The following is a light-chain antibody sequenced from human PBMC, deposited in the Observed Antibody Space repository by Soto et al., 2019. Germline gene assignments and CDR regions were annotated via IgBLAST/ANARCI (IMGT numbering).Light chain of an antibody. J-gene: IGKJ1*01. CDR2: KAS. V-gene: IGKV1-5*03. CDR3: QQYNSYWT. CDR1: QSISSW. Sequence: DIQMTQSPSTLSASVGDRVTITCRASQSISSWLAWYQQKPGKAPKLLIYKASSLKSGVPSRFSGSGAGTECTLTISSLQPDEFATYYCQQYNSYWTFGQGTKVEIK.